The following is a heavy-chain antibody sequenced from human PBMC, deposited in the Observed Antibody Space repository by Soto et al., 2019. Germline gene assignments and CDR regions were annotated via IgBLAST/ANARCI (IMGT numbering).Heavy chain of an antibody. D-gene: IGHD3-16*01. CDR2: INTSKGNT. Sequence: QGRLVQSGTDVKRPGASVMVSCKASGYQFATYAIHWVPQAPGPNFAWMGWINTSKGNTRNSQKFQDRVTFTRDTSATTVHMEVGSLNFEDTAVDYCARYVSGWGLTNGQYGVDVWGQWTTFIVSS. CDR3: ARYVSGWGLTNGQYGVDV. CDR1: GYQFATYA. V-gene: IGHV1-3*04. J-gene: IGHJ6*02.